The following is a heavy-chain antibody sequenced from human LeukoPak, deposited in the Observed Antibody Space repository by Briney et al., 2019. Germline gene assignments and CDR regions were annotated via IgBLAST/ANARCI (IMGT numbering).Heavy chain of an antibody. V-gene: IGHV3-48*01. CDR1: GFTFSSYS. CDR2: ISSSSSTI. CDR3: ARNLPLWFGEIFLGENFFDY. D-gene: IGHD3-10*01. J-gene: IGHJ4*01. Sequence: HTGGSLRLSCAASGFTFSSYSMNWVRQAPGKGLEWVSYISSSSSTIYYADSVKGRFTISRDNAKNSLYLQMNSLRAEDTPVYYCARNLPLWFGEIFLGENFFDYWSQGTLVTVSA.